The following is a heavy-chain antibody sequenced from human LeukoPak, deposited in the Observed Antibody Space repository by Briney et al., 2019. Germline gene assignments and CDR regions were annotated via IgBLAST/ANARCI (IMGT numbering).Heavy chain of an antibody. V-gene: IGHV1-46*01. J-gene: IGHJ3*02. D-gene: IGHD3-10*01. CDR3: ARAVPTMVRGGRDAFDI. CDR2: INPSGGST. CDR1: GYTFTSYY. Sequence: ASVKVSCKASGYTFTSYYMHWVRQAPGQGLEWMGIINPSGGSTSYAQKFQGRVTMTRDTSTSTVYMELSSLRSEDTAVYYCARAVPTMVRGGRDAFDIWGQGTMVTVSS.